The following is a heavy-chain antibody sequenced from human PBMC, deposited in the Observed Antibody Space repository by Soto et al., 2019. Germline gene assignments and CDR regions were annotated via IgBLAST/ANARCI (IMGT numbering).Heavy chain of an antibody. CDR1: GVSVSKDC. CDR3: ANFPSCGSSICLDY. J-gene: IGHJ4*02. CDR2: INDSSNYI. Sequence: PGLSLGLFWAASGVSVSKDCLGWVRQARGKGPEWISSINDSSNYIYYADSVKGRFTISRDNDINPLYLQMTSLRPDDTALYYCANFPSCGSSICLDYWGRGTLVTVSS. D-gene: IGHD2-21*01. V-gene: IGHV3-21*06.